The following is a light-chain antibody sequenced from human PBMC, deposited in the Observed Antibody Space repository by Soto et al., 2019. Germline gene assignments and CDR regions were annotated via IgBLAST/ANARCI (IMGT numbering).Light chain of an antibody. Sequence: QSALTQPASVSGSPGQSITISCTGTSSDVGGYNYVSWYQQHPGKAPKLMIYDVTNRPSGVSNRFSGSKSGNTASLTISGLQAADEADYYCSSYTRSSPLVFGTGTKLTVL. CDR3: SSYTRSSPLV. V-gene: IGLV2-14*01. J-gene: IGLJ1*01. CDR1: SSDVGGYNY. CDR2: DVT.